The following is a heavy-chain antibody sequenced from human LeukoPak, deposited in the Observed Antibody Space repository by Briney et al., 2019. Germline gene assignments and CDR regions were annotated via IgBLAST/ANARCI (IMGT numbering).Heavy chain of an antibody. V-gene: IGHV1-69*04. CDR3: ARDLEVPAAMTGMSSIRFDP. J-gene: IGHJ5*02. D-gene: IGHD2-2*01. CDR1: GGTFSSYA. Sequence: SVKVSCKASGGTFSSYAISWVRQAPGQGLEWMGRIIPIFGIANYAQKFQGRVTITADKSTSTAYMELSSLRSEDTAVYYCARDLEVPAAMTGMSSIRFDPWGQGTLVTVSS. CDR2: IIPIFGIA.